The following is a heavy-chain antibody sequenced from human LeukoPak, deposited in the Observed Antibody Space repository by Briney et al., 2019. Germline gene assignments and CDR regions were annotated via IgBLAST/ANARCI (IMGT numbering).Heavy chain of an antibody. CDR1: GFTFGDYA. Sequence: GGSLRLSCTASGFTFGDYAMNWVRQAPGKGLEWVSSISSSSSYIYYADSVKGRFTISRDNAKNSLYLQMNSLRAEDTAVYYCASKKMVTTFYFDYWGQGTLVTVSS. J-gene: IGHJ4*02. V-gene: IGHV3-21*01. D-gene: IGHD4-17*01. CDR2: ISSSSSYI. CDR3: ASKKMVTTFYFDY.